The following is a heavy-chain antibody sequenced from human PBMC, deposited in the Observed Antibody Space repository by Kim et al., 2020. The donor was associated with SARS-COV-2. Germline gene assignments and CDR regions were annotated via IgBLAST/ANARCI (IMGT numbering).Heavy chain of an antibody. CDR2: IKAGNGYT. D-gene: IGHD4-4*01. J-gene: IGHJ6*02. CDR3: AREQSYYNYAMDV. CDR1: GYIFTNFA. Sequence: ASVKVSCKTSGYIFTNFAIHWVRQAPGQRLEWMGWIKAGNGYTKYSQKFQGRVNITRDTAAGTVYMELSGLRSEDTAVFYCAREQSYYNYAMDVWGQGTT. V-gene: IGHV1-3*01.